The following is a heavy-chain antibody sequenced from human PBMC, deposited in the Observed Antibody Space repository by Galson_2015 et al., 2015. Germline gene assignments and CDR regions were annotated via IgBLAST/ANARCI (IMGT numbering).Heavy chain of an antibody. CDR1: GFTFSFYD. CDR3: ARANYGSGRPSNWYFDL. J-gene: IGHJ2*01. D-gene: IGHD3-10*01. CDR2: IGTAGDT. Sequence: SLRLSCAASGFTFSFYDMHWVRQVTGKGLEWVSAIGTAGDTYYAGSVKGRFTISRENAKNSLYLQMNSLRAGDTAVYYCARANYGSGRPSNWYFDLWGRGILVTVSP. V-gene: IGHV3-13*01.